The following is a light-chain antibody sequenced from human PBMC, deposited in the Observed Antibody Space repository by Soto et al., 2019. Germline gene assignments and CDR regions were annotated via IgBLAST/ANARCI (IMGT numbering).Light chain of an antibody. J-gene: IGKJ5*01. Sequence: EIVLTQSPGTLSLSPGEIASLSCTASESVTSDYWAWYQQRPGQAPRLLIYGASTRATGIPDRFSGSGSGTEFTLTISSLQSEDFAVYYCQQYNNWPPITFGQGTRLE. CDR1: ESVTSDY. CDR2: GAS. V-gene: IGKV3D-15*01. CDR3: QQYNNWPPIT.